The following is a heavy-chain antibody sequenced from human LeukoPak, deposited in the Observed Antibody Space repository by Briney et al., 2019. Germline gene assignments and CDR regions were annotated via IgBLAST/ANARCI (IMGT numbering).Heavy chain of an antibody. D-gene: IGHD3-10*01. CDR2: IYYSGST. Sequence: SETLSLTCTVSGGSISSYYWSWIRQPPGKGLEWIGYIYYSGSTNYNPSLKSRVTISVDTSKNQFSLKLSSVTAADTAVYYCARDGYYYGSGSYYGPSDYWGQGTLVTVSS. V-gene: IGHV4-59*12. CDR1: GGSISSYY. CDR3: ARDGYYYGSGSYYGPSDY. J-gene: IGHJ4*02.